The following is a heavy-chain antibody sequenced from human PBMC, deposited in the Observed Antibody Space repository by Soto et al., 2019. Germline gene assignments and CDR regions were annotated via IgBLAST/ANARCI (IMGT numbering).Heavy chain of an antibody. J-gene: IGHJ4*02. CDR2: IYYSGST. Sequence: SETLSLTCTVSGGSISSSSYYWGWIRQPPGKGLEWIGSIYYSGSTYYNPSLKSRVTISVDTSKNQFSLKLSSVTAADTAVYYCARRVRQERGSYGYFDYWGQGTLVTVSS. CDR1: GGSISSSSYY. CDR3: ARRVRQERGSYGYFDY. D-gene: IGHD3-16*01. V-gene: IGHV4-39*01.